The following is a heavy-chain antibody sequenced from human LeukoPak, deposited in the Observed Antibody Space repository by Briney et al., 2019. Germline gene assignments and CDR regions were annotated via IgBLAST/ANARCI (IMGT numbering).Heavy chain of an antibody. J-gene: IGHJ4*02. CDR3: AKDLAGSGSYSFDY. V-gene: IGHV3-23*01. CDR2: ISGSGGSI. CDR1: GFTFSSYA. Sequence: PGGSLRLSCAASGFTFSSYAMSWVRQAPGKGLEWVSAISGSGGSIYYADSVKGRFTISRDNSKNTLYLQMNSLRAEDTAVYYCAKDLAGSGSYSFDYWGQGTLVTVSS. D-gene: IGHD1-26*01.